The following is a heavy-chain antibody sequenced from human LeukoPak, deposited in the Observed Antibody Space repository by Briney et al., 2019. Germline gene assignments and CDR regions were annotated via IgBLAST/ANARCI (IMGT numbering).Heavy chain of an antibody. Sequence: PSETLSLTCTVSGGSISSYYWSWIRQPARKGLEWIGRIYTSGSTNYNPSLKSRVTMSVDTSKNQFSLKLSSVTAADTAVYYCARESSGWYPVRYFDYWGQGTLVTVSS. CDR3: ARESSGWYPVRYFDY. V-gene: IGHV4-4*07. J-gene: IGHJ4*02. D-gene: IGHD6-19*01. CDR1: GGSISSYY. CDR2: IYTSGST.